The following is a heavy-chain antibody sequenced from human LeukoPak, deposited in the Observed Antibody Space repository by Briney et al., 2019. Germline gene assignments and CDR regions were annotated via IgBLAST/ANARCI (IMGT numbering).Heavy chain of an antibody. Sequence: ASVTVSFTASGYTFTIYGISWVRQAPGQGLEWMGWISAYNGNTNYAQKLQGRVTMTTDTSTSTAYMELRSLRSDDTAVYYCARDGRSVVVVPAENYYYYYGMDVWGQGTTVTVSS. CDR2: ISAYNGNT. J-gene: IGHJ6*02. D-gene: IGHD2-2*01. CDR1: GYTFTIYG. V-gene: IGHV1-18*01. CDR3: ARDGRSVVVVPAENYYYYYGMDV.